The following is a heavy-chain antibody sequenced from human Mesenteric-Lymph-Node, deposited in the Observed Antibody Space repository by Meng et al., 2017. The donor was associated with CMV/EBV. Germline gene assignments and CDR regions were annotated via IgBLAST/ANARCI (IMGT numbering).Heavy chain of an antibody. Sequence: GESLKISCAASGFTFSSYEMNWVRQAPGKGLEWVSYISSSGSIIYYADSVKGRFTISRDNAKKSLYLQMSSLRAEDTALYYCARGEPQYTSSSGFPFDYWGQGTLVTVSS. J-gene: IGHJ4*02. V-gene: IGHV3-48*03. D-gene: IGHD6-6*01. CDR2: ISSSGSII. CDR1: GFTFSSYE. CDR3: ARGEPQYTSSSGFPFDY.